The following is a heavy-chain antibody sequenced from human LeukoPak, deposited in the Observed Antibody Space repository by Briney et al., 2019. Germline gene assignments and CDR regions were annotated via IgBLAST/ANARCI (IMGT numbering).Heavy chain of an antibody. CDR3: AKPLSAFGSRPAFDI. V-gene: IGHV3-23*01. CDR2: ISGSGGST. CDR1: GFTFSSYA. D-gene: IGHD3-3*01. J-gene: IGHJ3*02. Sequence: GGSLRLSCAASGFTFSSYAMSWVRQAPGKGLEWVSAISGSGGSTYYADSVKGRFTISRDNSKNTLFLQVNSLRAEDTAVYYCAKPLSAFGSRPAFDIWGQGTMVTVSS.